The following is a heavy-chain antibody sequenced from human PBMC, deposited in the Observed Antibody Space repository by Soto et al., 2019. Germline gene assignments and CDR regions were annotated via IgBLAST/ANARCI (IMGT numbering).Heavy chain of an antibody. CDR3: ARVPSSSCWADVNWFDP. D-gene: IGHD6-19*01. CDR1: GYTFTSYG. CDR2: ISAYNGNT. Sequence: QVQLVQSGAEVKKPGASVKVSCKASGYTFTSYGISWVRQAPGQGLEWMGWISAYNGNTNYAQKLQGRVTMTTDTATSTAYMELRSLRSDDTAVYYSARVPSSSCWADVNWFDPWGQGTLVTVSS. J-gene: IGHJ5*02. V-gene: IGHV1-18*01.